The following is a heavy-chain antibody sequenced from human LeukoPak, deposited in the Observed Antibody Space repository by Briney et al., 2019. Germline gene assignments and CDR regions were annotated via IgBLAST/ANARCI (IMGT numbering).Heavy chain of an antibody. D-gene: IGHD2/OR15-2a*01. CDR2: ISPGVSGYT. J-gene: IGHJ6*02. Sequence: GGSLRLSCLASGFSFNSYTMNWVREAPGKGLEWVSTISPGVSGYTWYAESVKGRFTISRDNPENSLYLQMDSLRADDTAVHYCVRDVSRRIGMDVWGQGTTVTVSS. CDR1: GFSFNSYT. CDR3: VRDVSRRIGMDV. V-gene: IGHV3-21*06.